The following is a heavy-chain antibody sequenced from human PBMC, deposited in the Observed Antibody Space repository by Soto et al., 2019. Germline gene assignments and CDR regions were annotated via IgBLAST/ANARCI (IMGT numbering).Heavy chain of an antibody. D-gene: IGHD4-17*01. Sequence: SGPTLVNPTQTLPLTCTFSGFSLSTSGMCVSWISQPPGKALEWLALIDWDDDKYYSTSLKTRLTISKDTSKNHVVLTMTNMDPVDTATYYCARSGEARSYYYGMDVWGQGTTVTVSS. CDR3: ARSGEARSYYYGMDV. J-gene: IGHJ6*02. CDR2: IDWDDDK. V-gene: IGHV2-70*01. CDR1: GFSLSTSGMC.